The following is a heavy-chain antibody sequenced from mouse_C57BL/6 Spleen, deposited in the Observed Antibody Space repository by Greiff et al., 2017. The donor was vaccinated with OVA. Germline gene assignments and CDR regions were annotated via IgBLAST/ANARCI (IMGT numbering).Heavy chain of an antibody. V-gene: IGHV5-17*01. CDR2: ISRGSSTI. J-gene: IGHJ4*01. CDR3: ARGIYGAYYAMDY. Sequence: EVKLMESGGGLVKPGGSLKLSCAASGFTFSDYGMHWVRPAPEKGLEWVAYISRGSSTIYYADTVKGRFTISRDNAKNTLFLQMTSLRSEDTAMYYCARGIYGAYYAMDYWGQGTSVTVSS. D-gene: IGHD1-1*01. CDR1: GFTFSDYG.